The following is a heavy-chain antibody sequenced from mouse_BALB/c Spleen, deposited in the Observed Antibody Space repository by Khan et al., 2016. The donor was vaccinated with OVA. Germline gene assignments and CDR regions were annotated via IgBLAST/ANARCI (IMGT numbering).Heavy chain of an antibody. V-gene: IGHV1-7*01. Sequence: VQLQQSGAELAKPGASVKMSCKASGYTFINYWILWVKQRPGQGLERIGYINPSTGYTEYNQNLKDKAKLNEDKSSSTAYMQLSSLTSEDSAVYYCARRGLRWDFDYWGQGTTLTVSS. J-gene: IGHJ2*01. CDR1: GYTFINYW. CDR3: ARRGLRWDFDY. CDR2: INPSTGYT. D-gene: IGHD1-1*01.